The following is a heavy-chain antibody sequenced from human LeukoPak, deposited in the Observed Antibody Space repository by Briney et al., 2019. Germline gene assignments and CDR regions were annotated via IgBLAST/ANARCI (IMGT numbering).Heavy chain of an antibody. CDR1: GYTFTAFY. CDR3: ASGAVEYGEYYYYGMDV. V-gene: IGHV1-69*13. CDR2: IIPIFGTA. D-gene: IGHD2-8*02. Sequence: SVKVSCKASGYTFTAFYLHWVRQAPGQGLEWMGGIIPIFGTANYAQKFQGRVTITADESTSTAYMELSSLRSEDTALYYCASGAVEYGEYYYYGMDVWGQGTTVTVSS. J-gene: IGHJ6*02.